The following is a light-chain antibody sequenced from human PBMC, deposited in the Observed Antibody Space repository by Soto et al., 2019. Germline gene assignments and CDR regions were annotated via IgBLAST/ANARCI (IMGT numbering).Light chain of an antibody. CDR1: QSLLHTDGYNY. CDR2: LGS. CDR3: MQALQTPPT. J-gene: IGKJ1*01. Sequence: DTVMTQSPLSLPVTPGEPASISCWSSQSLLHTDGYNYLDWYLQKPGQSPQLLIYLGSYRASGVPDRFSGSGSRTDFTLKSSRVEAEDVGFYYCMQALQTPPTFGQGTKLEI. V-gene: IGKV2-28*01.